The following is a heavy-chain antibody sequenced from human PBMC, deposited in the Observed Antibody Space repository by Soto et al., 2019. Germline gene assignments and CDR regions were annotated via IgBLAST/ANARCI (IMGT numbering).Heavy chain of an antibody. Sequence: RGSLRLSCAASGFSFSSYGMEWVRLAPGKGLEWVAATTYDGGIKHYVDSVKGRFTISRDNSKNTLYLQMNSLRVEDTATYYCAADPETPYFYYGINVWREGTTVTVCS. CDR3: AADPETPYFYYGINV. CDR1: GFSFSSYG. CDR2: TTYDGGIK. J-gene: IGHJ6*01. V-gene: IGHV3-30*03.